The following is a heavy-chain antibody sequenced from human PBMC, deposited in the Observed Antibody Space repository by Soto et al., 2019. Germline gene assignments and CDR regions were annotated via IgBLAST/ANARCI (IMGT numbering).Heavy chain of an antibody. D-gene: IGHD6-19*01. CDR2: IQYGGTT. Sequence: QLQLQESGPGLVKASETLSLTCTVSGGSITRNNHFWGWIRQSPGEGLEWIGSIQYGGTTNYNPSLKIRVIRSAATSKNQFDLMMNSVTAADTAVYYCAILGSSGLYQGSYCDYWGQCTLVTVSS. J-gene: IGHJ4*02. CDR1: GGSITRNNHF. V-gene: IGHV4-39*01. CDR3: AILGSSGLYQGSYCDY.